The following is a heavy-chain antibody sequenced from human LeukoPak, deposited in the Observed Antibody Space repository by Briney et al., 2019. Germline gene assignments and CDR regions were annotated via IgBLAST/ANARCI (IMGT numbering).Heavy chain of an antibody. Sequence: PSETLSLTCAVYGGSFSGYYWSWIRQPPGKGLEWIGEINHSGSTNYNPSLKSRVTISVDTSKNQFSLKLSSVTAADTAVYYCARDGTTVTTGLDYWGQGTLVTVSS. V-gene: IGHV4-34*01. CDR3: ARDGTTVTTGLDY. CDR1: GGSFSGYY. CDR2: INHSGST. D-gene: IGHD4-17*01. J-gene: IGHJ4*02.